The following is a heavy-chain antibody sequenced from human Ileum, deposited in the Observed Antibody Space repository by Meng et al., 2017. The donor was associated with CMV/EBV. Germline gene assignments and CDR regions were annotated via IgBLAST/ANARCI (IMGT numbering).Heavy chain of an antibody. CDR2: IYYSGST. CDR3: ARVGESVRFLEWFPSDNWFDP. J-gene: IGHJ5*02. V-gene: IGHV4-59*01. CDR1: GGSMSSYF. Sequence: GSLRLSCTVSGGSMSSYFWSWTRQSPGKGLEWIGDIYYSGSTKYNPSLKSRVTISVDTSMNQFSLTLTSVTAADTAAYFCARVGESVRFLEWFPSDNWFDPWGQGTLVTVSS. D-gene: IGHD3-3*01.